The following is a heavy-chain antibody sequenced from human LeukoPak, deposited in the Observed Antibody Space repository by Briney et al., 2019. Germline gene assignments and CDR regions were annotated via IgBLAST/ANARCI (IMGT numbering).Heavy chain of an antibody. V-gene: IGHV3-23*01. CDR2: ISGSGGST. J-gene: IGHJ4*02. Sequence: GGSLRLSCAASGFTFSSYAMSWVRQAPGKGLEWVSAISGSGGSTYYADSVKGRFTISRDNSKNTLYLQMNSLRVEGTALYYCAKDYSGLALFDYWGQGTLVTVSS. CDR1: GFTFSSYA. D-gene: IGHD2-21*01. CDR3: AKDYSGLALFDY.